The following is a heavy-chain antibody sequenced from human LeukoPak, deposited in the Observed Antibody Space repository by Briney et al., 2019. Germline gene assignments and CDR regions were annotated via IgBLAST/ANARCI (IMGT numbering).Heavy chain of an antibody. CDR2: IYYSGST. D-gene: IGHD2-21*02. J-gene: IGHJ4*02. CDR3: ARGDIRAFDY. V-gene: IGHV4-59*01. Sequence: PSETLSLTCTVSGGSISSYYWSWLRQPPGKGLEWIGYIYYSGSTNYNPSLKSRVTISVDTSKNQFSLKLSSVTAADTAVYYCARGDIRAFDYWGQGTLVTVSS. CDR1: GGSISSYY.